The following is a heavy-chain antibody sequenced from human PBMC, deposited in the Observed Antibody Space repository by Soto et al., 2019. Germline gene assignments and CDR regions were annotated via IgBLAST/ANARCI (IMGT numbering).Heavy chain of an antibody. J-gene: IGHJ6*02. CDR3: TKKAIGRRGAPYDMDV. CDR2: INEGGNDR. CDR1: GFSFSIYV. Sequence: PGGSLRLSCTASGFSFSIYVMNWVRQAPGKGLEWVSSINEGGNDRYYADSVKGRFTISRDNSKNTLYLQMDSLRAEDTAVYYCTKKAIGRRGAPYDMDVWGHGTTVTVSS. D-gene: IGHD1-26*01. V-gene: IGHV3-23*01.